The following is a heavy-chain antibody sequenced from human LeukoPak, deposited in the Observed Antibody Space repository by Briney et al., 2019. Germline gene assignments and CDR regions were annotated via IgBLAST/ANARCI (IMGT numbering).Heavy chain of an antibody. V-gene: IGHV4-30-4*01. D-gene: IGHD3-22*01. J-gene: IGHJ4*02. CDR1: GGSISSGDYY. Sequence: PSQTLSLTCTVPGGSISSGDYYWSWIRQPPGKGLEWIGYIYYSGSTYYNPSLKSRVTISVDTSKNQFSLKLSSVTAADTAVYYCARGYYYDSSGYHSEADYWGQGTLVTVSS. CDR2: IYYSGST. CDR3: ARGYYYDSSGYHSEADY.